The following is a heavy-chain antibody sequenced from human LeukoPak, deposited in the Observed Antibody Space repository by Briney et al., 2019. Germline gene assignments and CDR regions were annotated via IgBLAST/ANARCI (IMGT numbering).Heavy chain of an antibody. CDR3: TVVVTAMAGKYYFDY. V-gene: IGHV3-49*03. Sequence: PGRSLRLSCTASGFTFGDYAMSWFRQAPGKGLEWVGFIRSKAYGGTTEYAASAKGRFTISRDDSKSIAYLQMNSLKTEDTAVYYCTVVVTAMAGKYYFDYWGQGTLVTVSS. J-gene: IGHJ4*02. CDR1: GFTFGDYA. D-gene: IGHD2-21*02. CDR2: IRSKAYGGTT.